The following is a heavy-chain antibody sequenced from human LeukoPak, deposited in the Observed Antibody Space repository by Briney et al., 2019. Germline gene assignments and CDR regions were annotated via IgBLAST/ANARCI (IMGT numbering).Heavy chain of an antibody. J-gene: IGHJ3*02. Sequence: SETLSLTCTVSGGSISSHYWSWIRQPPGKGLEWIGYICYSGSTNYNPSLKSRVTISVDTSKNQFSLKLSSVTAADTAVYYCAREVKWELPTNAFDIWGQGTMVTVSS. V-gene: IGHV4-59*11. D-gene: IGHD1-26*01. CDR3: AREVKWELPTNAFDI. CDR2: ICYSGST. CDR1: GGSISSHY.